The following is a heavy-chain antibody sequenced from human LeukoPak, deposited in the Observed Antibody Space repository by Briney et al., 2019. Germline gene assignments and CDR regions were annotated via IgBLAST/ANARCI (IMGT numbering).Heavy chain of an antibody. CDR1: GYIFTGYY. CDR3: ARDVGEYCSSTNCYASHY. CDR2: INPNSGDT. Sequence: ASVKVSCKASGYIFTGYYIHWVRQAPGQGLEWMGWINPNSGDTKYAQKFQGGVTMTRDTSITTAYMELSSLRSDDTAVYYCARDVGEYCSSTNCYASHYWGQGTLVTVSS. D-gene: IGHD2-2*01. V-gene: IGHV1-2*02. J-gene: IGHJ4*02.